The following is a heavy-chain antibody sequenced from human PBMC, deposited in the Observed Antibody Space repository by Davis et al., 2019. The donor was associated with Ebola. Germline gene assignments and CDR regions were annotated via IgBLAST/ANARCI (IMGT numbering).Heavy chain of an antibody. Sequence: GESLKISCIASGFTFSASGMHWVRQSPGKGLEWVSVISHDGSNQYYADSVKGRFTNSRENSKSTLYLQMNSLTPEDTAGYYCAKGGGQLWAWYFDYWDQGTLVTVSS. CDR1: GFTFSASG. D-gene: IGHD5-18*01. CDR3: AKGGGQLWAWYFDY. CDR2: ISHDGSNQ. V-gene: IGHV3-30*18. J-gene: IGHJ4*02.